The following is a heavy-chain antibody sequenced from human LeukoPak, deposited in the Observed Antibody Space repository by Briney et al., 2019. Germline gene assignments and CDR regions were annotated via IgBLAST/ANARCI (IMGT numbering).Heavy chain of an antibody. CDR2: IKQDGSEK. V-gene: IGHV3-7*01. D-gene: IGHD1-14*01. CDR3: ARNQRRLDY. CDR1: GFTFSTYW. Sequence: GGSLRLSCAASGFTFSTYWMSWVRQAPGKGLELVANIKQDGSEKYYVDSVKSLFTISKDNANKSLYLQVNSLRAEDTAVCYFARNQRRLDYWCQGTRVTV. J-gene: IGHJ4*02.